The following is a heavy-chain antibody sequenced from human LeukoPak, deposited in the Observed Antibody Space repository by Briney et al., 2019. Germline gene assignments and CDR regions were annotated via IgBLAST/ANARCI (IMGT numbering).Heavy chain of an antibody. V-gene: IGHV1-46*01. D-gene: IGHD5-18*01. J-gene: IGHJ4*02. Sequence: ASVKVSCKASGYTFTSYYMHWVRQAPGQGLEWMGIINPSGGSTSYAQKFQGRVTMTRDTSTSTVYMELSSLRSDDTAVYYCAITAMVTKYYTYYFDYWGQGTLVTASS. CDR1: GYTFTSYY. CDR3: AITAMVTKYYTYYFDY. CDR2: INPSGGST.